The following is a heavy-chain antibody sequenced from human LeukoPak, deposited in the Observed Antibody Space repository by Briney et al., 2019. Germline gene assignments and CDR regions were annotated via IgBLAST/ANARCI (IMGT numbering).Heavy chain of an antibody. CDR2: INHSGDI. J-gene: IGHJ4*02. V-gene: IGHV4-34*01. CDR3: ARVVVTANHPLDY. D-gene: IGHD2-21*02. Sequence: SETLSLTCGVYGESFSGLYWSWIRQTPGKGLQWIGEINHSGDINYNPSLESRVTISVDTSKNQFSLKLSSVTAADTAVYYCARVVVTANHPLDYWGQGTLVTVSS. CDR1: GESFSGLY.